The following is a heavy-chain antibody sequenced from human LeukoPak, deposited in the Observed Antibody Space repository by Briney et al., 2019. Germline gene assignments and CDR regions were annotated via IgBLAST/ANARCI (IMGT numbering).Heavy chain of an antibody. D-gene: IGHD5-12*01. J-gene: IGHJ4*02. CDR2: IYPGDSDT. CDR3: ARRGDSGWDGFDY. V-gene: IGHV5-51*01. CDR1: GYSFTSCW. Sequence: GESLKISCKGSGYSFTSCWIGWVRQMPGKGLEWMGIIYPGDSDTRYSPSFQGQVTISADKSSSTAYLQWSSLKASDTAMYYCARRGDSGWDGFDYWGQGTLVTVSS.